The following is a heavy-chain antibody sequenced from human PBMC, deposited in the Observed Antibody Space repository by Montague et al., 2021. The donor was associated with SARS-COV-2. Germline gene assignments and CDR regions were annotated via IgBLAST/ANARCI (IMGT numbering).Heavy chain of an antibody. Sequence: PALVKPTQTLTLTCTLSGFSLSTSGMCVSWIRQPPGKALEWLARIDWDDDKYYSTSLKTRLTISKDTSKNQVVLTMTNMDPVDTATYYCARILVAAAGSPCDPWGQGTRVTVSS. D-gene: IGHD6-13*01. CDR2: IDWDDDK. CDR1: GFSLSTSGMC. CDR3: ARILVAAAGSPCDP. V-gene: IGHV2-70*11. J-gene: IGHJ5*02.